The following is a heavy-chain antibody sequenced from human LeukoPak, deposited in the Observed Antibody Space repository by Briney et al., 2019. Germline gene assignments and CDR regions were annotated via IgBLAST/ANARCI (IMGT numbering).Heavy chain of an antibody. CDR1: GFTFSSYS. J-gene: IGHJ5*02. CDR3: ARDAVYCSSTSCYGRYNWFDP. CDR2: ISSSSSYI. V-gene: IGHV3-21*01. Sequence: GGSLRLSCAASGFTFSSYSMNWVRQAPGKGLEWVSSISSSSSYIYYADSVKGRFTISRDNAKNSLYLQMNSLRAEDTAVYYCARDAVYCSSTSCYGRYNWFDPWGQGTLVTVSS. D-gene: IGHD2-2*01.